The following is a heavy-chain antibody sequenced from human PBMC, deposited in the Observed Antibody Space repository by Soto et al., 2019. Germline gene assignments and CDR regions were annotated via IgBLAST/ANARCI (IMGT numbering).Heavy chain of an antibody. V-gene: IGHV3-21*01. J-gene: IGHJ4*02. D-gene: IGHD3-10*01. CDR3: GGGITMVRGVIIGFDY. CDR1: GFTFSSYS. CDR2: ISSSSSYI. Sequence: EVQLVESGGGLVKPGGSLRLSCAASGFTFSSYSMNWVRQAPGKGLEWVSSISSSSSYIYYADSVKGRFTISRDNAKNSLYLKRNSLGAEDRVVYYWGGGITMVRGVIIGFDYWGQGTLVTVSS.